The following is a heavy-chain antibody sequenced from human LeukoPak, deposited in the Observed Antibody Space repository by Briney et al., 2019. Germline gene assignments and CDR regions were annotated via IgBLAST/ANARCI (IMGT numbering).Heavy chain of an antibody. CDR1: GYRFNSHG. V-gene: IGHV7-4-1*02. J-gene: IGHJ4*02. CDR3: ARWPSDGRNFDH. Sequence: ASVKVSCKASGYRFNSHGMNWVRQAPGQGLEWMGWINTNTGNPSYAQNFTGRFAFSLDTSVSTAYLQISSLKAEDTAVYYCARWPSDGRNFDHWGQGTLVTVSS. CDR2: INTNTGNP.